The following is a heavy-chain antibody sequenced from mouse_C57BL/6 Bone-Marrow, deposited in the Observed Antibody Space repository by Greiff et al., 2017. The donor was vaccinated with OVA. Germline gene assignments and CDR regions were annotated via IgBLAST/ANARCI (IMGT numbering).Heavy chain of an antibody. D-gene: IGHD1-1*01. CDR3: ARDGITTVP. Sequence: EVQLVESGGGLVKPGGSLKLSCAASGFTFSSYAMSWVRQTPEKRLEWVATISDGGSYTYYPDNVKGRFTISRDNAKNNLYLQMSHLKSEDTAMYYCARDGITTVPGGQGTTLTVSS. CDR1: GFTFSSYA. V-gene: IGHV5-4*01. CDR2: ISDGGSYT. J-gene: IGHJ2*01.